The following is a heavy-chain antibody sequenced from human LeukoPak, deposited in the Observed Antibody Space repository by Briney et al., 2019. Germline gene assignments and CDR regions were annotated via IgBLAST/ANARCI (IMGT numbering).Heavy chain of an antibody. V-gene: IGHV3-30*03. CDR1: GFTFSIYA. CDR2: ILSDGSNE. D-gene: IGHD6-19*01. CDR3: ATDRASKGEQWLGYLSF. J-gene: IGHJ4*02. Sequence: GGSLRLSCAASGFTFSIYAMNWVRQAPGKGREWVTVILSDGSNEYYADSVKGRVTISRDNSKNTLYLQMNSLRTEDTAVYYCATDRASKGEQWLGYLSFWGQGTLVAVSS.